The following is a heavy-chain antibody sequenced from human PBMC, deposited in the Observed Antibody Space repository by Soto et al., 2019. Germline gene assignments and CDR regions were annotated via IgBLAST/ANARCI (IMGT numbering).Heavy chain of an antibody. CDR2: INHSGST. CDR1: GGSFSGYY. J-gene: IGHJ4*02. D-gene: IGHD2-2*01. CDR3: ARGPVYCSSTSCTAGVFDY. Sequence: SETLSLTCAVYGGSFSGYYWSWIRQPPGKGLEWIGEINHSGSTNYNPSLKSRVTISVDTSKNQFSLKLSSVTAADTAVYYCARGPVYCSSTSCTAGVFDYWGQGTLVTVSS. V-gene: IGHV4-34*01.